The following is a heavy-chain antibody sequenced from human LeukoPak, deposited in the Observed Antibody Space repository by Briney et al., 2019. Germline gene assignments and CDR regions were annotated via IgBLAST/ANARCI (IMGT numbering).Heavy chain of an antibody. D-gene: IGHD3-10*01. CDR3: ARDLSLVRGVIPRRSQLPHWFDP. J-gene: IGHJ5*02. Sequence: GGSLRLSCAASGFTFSSYGMHWVRQAPGKGLEWVAVISYDGSNKYYADSVKGRFTISRDNSKNTLYLQMNSLRAEDTAVYYCARDLSLVRGVIPRRSQLPHWFDPWGQGTLVTVSS. CDR1: GFTFSSYG. V-gene: IGHV3-30*03. CDR2: ISYDGSNK.